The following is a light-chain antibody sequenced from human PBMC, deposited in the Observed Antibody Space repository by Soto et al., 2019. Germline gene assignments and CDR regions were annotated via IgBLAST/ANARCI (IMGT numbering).Light chain of an antibody. CDR3: CSYAGTYTWV. Sequence: QSALTHPRSVSGSPGQSVTISCTGTSSAVGDYDYVSWYQQHPGKAPKFIIYDVIKRPSGVPDRFSGSKSGNTASLTISGLQAEDEADYYCCSYAGTYTWVFGGGTKLTVL. V-gene: IGLV2-11*01. J-gene: IGLJ3*02. CDR2: DVI. CDR1: SSAVGDYDY.